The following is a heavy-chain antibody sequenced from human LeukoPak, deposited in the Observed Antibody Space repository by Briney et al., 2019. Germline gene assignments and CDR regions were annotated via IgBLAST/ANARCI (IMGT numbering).Heavy chain of an antibody. CDR3: ATTYYDFWSGYYTNKDYFDY. CDR1: GFTFSSYS. Sequence: SGGSLRLSCAASGFTFSSYSMSWVRQAPGKGLEWVSYISSSSSTIYYADSVKGRFTISRDNAKNSLYLQMNSLRAEDTAVYYCATTYYDFWSGYYTNKDYFDYWGQGTLVTVSS. J-gene: IGHJ4*02. CDR2: ISSSSSTI. V-gene: IGHV3-48*01. D-gene: IGHD3-3*01.